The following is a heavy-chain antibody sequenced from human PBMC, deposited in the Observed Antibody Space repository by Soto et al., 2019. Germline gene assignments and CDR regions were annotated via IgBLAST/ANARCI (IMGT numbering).Heavy chain of an antibody. D-gene: IGHD6-19*01. V-gene: IGHV5-10-1*01. J-gene: IGHJ6*02. CDR3: ARQMRYSSGWYGNYYYGMDV. Sequence: GESLKISCKGSGYSFTSYWISWVRQMPGKGLEWMGRIDPSDSYTNYSPSFQGHVTISADKSISTAYLQWSSLKASDTAMYYCARQMRYSSGWYGNYYYGMDVWGQGTTVTVSS. CDR1: GYSFTSYW. CDR2: IDPSDSYT.